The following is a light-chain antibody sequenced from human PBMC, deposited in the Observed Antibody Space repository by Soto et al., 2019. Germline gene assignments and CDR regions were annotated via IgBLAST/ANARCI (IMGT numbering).Light chain of an antibody. Sequence: DIQLTQSPSFLSASVGDRVTITCRASQGINNYLAWYQQKPGKVPKVLIYAASTLQSGVPSRFSGSGSGTEFTLTISSLQPEDFATYYCQQLNSYPVTFGQGTRLEIE. CDR2: AAS. CDR1: QGINNY. CDR3: QQLNSYPVT. J-gene: IGKJ5*01. V-gene: IGKV1-9*01.